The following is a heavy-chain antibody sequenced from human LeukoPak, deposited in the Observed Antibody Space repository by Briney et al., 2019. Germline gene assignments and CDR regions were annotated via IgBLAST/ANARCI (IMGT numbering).Heavy chain of an antibody. CDR2: IRSKAYGGTT. V-gene: IGHV3-49*03. J-gene: IGHJ4*02. CDR3: ARAGGYSYGYGFF. CDR1: GFTFGDYT. D-gene: IGHD5-18*01. Sequence: PGGSLRLSCTASGFTFGDYTMSWFRQAPGKGLEWVGFIRSKAYGGTTEYAASVKGRFTISRDDSKSIAYLQMNSLKTEDTAVYYCARAGGYSYGYGFFWGQGTLVTVSS.